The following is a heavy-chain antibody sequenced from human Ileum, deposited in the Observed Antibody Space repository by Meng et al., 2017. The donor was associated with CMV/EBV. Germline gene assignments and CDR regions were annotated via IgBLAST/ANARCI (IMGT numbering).Heavy chain of an antibody. J-gene: IGHJ4*02. CDR3: VGVGAP. CDR1: VLMVSSTY. CDR2: IYASGST. Sequence: VALVEAGGAVVQPGGSRTTSCEASVLMVSSTYMPWVRQAPGKGLEWVSVIYASGSTFYADSVKGRFTISRDNSENTLFLQMSSLRVEDTAVYYCVGVGAPGGQGTLVTVSS. V-gene: IGHV3-66*01. D-gene: IGHD1-26*01.